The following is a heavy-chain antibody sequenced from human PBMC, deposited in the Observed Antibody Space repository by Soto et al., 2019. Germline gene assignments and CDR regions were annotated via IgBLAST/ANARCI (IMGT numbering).Heavy chain of an antibody. CDR1: GYTFINYY. Sequence: QVQLVQSGAEVKKSGASVKVSCKASGYTFINYYIHWVRQAPGHGLEWMAIINPTGGSTNYAQKFQGRLNLTMDTATTTGYMELSSPTSEDTAIYYFARHLAAGGVWGQGTLVTVSS. J-gene: IGHJ4*02. V-gene: IGHV1-46*01. CDR2: INPTGGST. CDR3: ARHLAAGGV. D-gene: IGHD2-8*02.